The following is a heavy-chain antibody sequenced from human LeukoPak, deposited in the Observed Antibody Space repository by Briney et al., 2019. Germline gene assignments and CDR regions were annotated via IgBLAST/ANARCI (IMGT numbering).Heavy chain of an antibody. CDR1: GGSVSSGSYY. D-gene: IGHD6-13*01. CDR2: ISYSGST. V-gene: IGHV4-30-4*08. Sequence: PSETLSLTCTVSGGSVSSGSYYWSWIRQPPGKGLEWIGYISYSGSTYYNPSLKSRATISVDTSKNQFSLKLSSVTAADTAVYCSARIPSSSWTMGARYYCDYWGQGTLVTVSS. CDR3: ARIPSSSWTMGARYYCDY. J-gene: IGHJ4*02.